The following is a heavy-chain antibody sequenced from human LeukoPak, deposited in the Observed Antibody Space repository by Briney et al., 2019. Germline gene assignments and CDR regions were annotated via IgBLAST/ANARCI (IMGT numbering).Heavy chain of an antibody. D-gene: IGHD2-15*01. CDR1: GYSFTSYW. CDR3: ARQKYVGRLTDY. Sequence: GESLKISCKGSGYSFTSYWIVWVRQMPGKGLEWMGIIYPGDSDIRYNPSFQGRVTISADKSLSSAYLQWSSLEASDTAMYYCARQKYVGRLTDYWGQGTLVTVSS. CDR2: IYPGDSDI. V-gene: IGHV5-51*01. J-gene: IGHJ4*02.